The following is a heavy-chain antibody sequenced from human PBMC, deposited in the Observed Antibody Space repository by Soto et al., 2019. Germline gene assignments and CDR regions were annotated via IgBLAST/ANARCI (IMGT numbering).Heavy chain of an antibody. Sequence: KPSETLSLTCAVYGGSFSGYYWGWIRQPPGKGLEWIGSIYYSGSTYYNPSLKSRVTISVDTSKNQFSLKLSSVTAADTAVYYCAKQTRGTVVTRGYYYGMDVWGQGTTVTVSS. CDR3: AKQTRGTVVTRGYYYGMDV. CDR2: IYYSGST. D-gene: IGHD2-21*02. J-gene: IGHJ6*02. V-gene: IGHV4-39*01. CDR1: GGSFSGYY.